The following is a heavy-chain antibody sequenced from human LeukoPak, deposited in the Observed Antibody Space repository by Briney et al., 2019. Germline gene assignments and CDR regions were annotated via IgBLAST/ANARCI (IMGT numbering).Heavy chain of an antibody. Sequence: SETLSLTCTVSGGSISSYYWSWIRQPPGKGLEWIGYIYYIGSTNYNPSLKSRVTISVDTSKNQFSLKLSSVTAADTAVYYCARHRAAAGTNPWGQGTLVTVSS. CDR1: GGSISSYY. CDR2: IYYIGST. J-gene: IGHJ5*02. V-gene: IGHV4-59*08. D-gene: IGHD6-13*01. CDR3: ARHRAAAGTNP.